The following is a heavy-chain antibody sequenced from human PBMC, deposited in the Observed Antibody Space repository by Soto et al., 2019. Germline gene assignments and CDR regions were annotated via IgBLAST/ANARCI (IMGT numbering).Heavy chain of an antibody. Sequence: QVQLQQWGAGLLKPSETLSLTCAVYGGSFSGYYWSWIRQPPGKGLEWIGEINHSGSTNYNPSLKSRVPISVDTSKNQFSLKLSSVTAADTAVYYCARRLYCSSTSCYFRYFDLWGRGTLVTVSS. CDR1: GGSFSGYY. CDR2: INHSGST. CDR3: ARRLYCSSTSCYFRYFDL. J-gene: IGHJ2*01. D-gene: IGHD2-2*01. V-gene: IGHV4-34*01.